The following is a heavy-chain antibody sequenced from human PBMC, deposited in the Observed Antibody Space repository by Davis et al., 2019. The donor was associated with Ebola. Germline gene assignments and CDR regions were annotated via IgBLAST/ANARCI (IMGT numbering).Heavy chain of an antibody. J-gene: IGHJ6*04. CDR2: IYYSGST. CDR3: ARAGYGDYGLYYYGMDV. V-gene: IGHV4-59*12. D-gene: IGHD4-17*01. Sequence: MPSETLSLTCAVYGGSFSGYYWSWIRQPPGKGLEWIGYIYYSGSTNYNPSLKSRVTISVDKSKNQFSLKLSSVTAADTAVYYCARAGYGDYGLYYYGMDVWGKGTTVTVSS. CDR1: GGSFSGYY.